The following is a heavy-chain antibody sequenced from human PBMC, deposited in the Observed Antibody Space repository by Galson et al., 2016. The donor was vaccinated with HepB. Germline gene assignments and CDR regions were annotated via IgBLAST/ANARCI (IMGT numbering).Heavy chain of an antibody. CDR3: AGAVRANDAFDI. V-gene: IGHV4-59*01. Sequence: SETLSLTCTVSDGSISNYFWSWIRQPPGKGLEWIGYISYSGNTNYSPSLKSRVTISVDTSKIQFSLKLSSVTAADTAVYYCAGAVRANDAFDIWGQGTMVTVSS. CDR1: DGSISNYF. CDR2: ISYSGNT. J-gene: IGHJ3*02. D-gene: IGHD3-10*01.